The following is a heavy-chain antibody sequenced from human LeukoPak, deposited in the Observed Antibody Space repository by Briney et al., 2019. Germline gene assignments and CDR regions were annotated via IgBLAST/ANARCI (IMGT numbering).Heavy chain of an antibody. V-gene: IGHV3-23*01. CDR1: GFTFSSYA. Sequence: PGGSLRLSCAASGFTFSSYAMSWVRQAPGKGLEWVSTIINSGGSTYYADSVKGRFTISRDNSKNTLYLQMNSLGAEDTAVYYCVKDSGNYWREYFDYWGQGTLVTVSS. CDR2: IINSGGST. J-gene: IGHJ4*02. CDR3: VKDSGNYWREYFDY. D-gene: IGHD1-26*01.